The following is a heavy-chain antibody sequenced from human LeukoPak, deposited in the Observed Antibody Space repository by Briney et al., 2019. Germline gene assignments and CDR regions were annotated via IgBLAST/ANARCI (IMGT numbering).Heavy chain of an antibody. CDR3: AKVPRSFSYYYYYGMDV. D-gene: IGHD1-26*01. CDR2: ISYDGSNK. J-gene: IGHJ6*02. Sequence: GGSLRLSCATSGFTFTTYWMNWVRQAPGKGLEWVAVISYDGSNKYYADSVKGRFTISRDNSKNTLYLQMNSLRAEDTAVYYCAKVPRSFSYYYYYGMDVWGQGTTVTVSS. V-gene: IGHV3-30*18. CDR1: GFTFTTYW.